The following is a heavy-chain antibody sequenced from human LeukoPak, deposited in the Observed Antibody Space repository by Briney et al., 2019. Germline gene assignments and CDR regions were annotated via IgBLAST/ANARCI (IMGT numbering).Heavy chain of an antibody. Sequence: SETLSLTCTVSGGYISGSSYYWGWIRQPPGKGLEWIGSIYYSGSTYYNPSLKSRVTISVDTSKNQFSLKLNSVTATDRAVYYCARHYGPWGQGTLVTVSS. V-gene: IGHV4-39*01. CDR1: GGYISGSSYY. J-gene: IGHJ4*02. CDR2: IYYSGST. CDR3: ARHYGP. D-gene: IGHD3-10*01.